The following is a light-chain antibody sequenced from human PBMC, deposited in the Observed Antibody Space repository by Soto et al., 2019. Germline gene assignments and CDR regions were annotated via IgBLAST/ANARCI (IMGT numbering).Light chain of an antibody. J-gene: IGKJ1*01. CDR3: HQCYMGWT. V-gene: IGKV1-5*01. Sequence: DIQMTQSPSTLSASVGDRVTITCRASQSIGRFLAWYQHQPGKAPKLLIYDASTLESGVPSRFSGTGSGTEFTLSITSLQPEDFGTYYCHQCYMGWTFGQGTKVDFK. CDR1: QSIGRF. CDR2: DAS.